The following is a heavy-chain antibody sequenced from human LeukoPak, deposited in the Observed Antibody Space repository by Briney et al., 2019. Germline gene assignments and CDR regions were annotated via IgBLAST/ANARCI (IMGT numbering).Heavy chain of an antibody. CDR2: IRYDGGNK. J-gene: IGHJ4*02. Sequence: QAGGSLRLSCAASGFTLSSYGIHWVRQAPGKGLEWVAFIRYDGGNKYYADSVKGRFTISRDNSKNTLYLQINSLRAEDKAVYYCAREDLNDNRFDDWGQGTLVTVSS. CDR1: GFTLSSYG. V-gene: IGHV3-30*02. CDR3: AREDLNDNRFDD. D-gene: IGHD1-1*01.